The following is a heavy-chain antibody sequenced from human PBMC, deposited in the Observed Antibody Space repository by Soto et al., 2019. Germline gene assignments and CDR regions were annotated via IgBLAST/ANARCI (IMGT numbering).Heavy chain of an antibody. Sequence: SETLSLTCSVSDDSISSYYWSWIQQPPGKGLQWIGYVFYRGGTAYNPSLKSRVTISLDMSKKQFSLNLNSVTAADTAAYFCARVQLVDKVIDYWGQGTLVTVSS. V-gene: IGHV4-59*01. J-gene: IGHJ4*02. CDR1: DDSISSYY. CDR2: VFYRGGT. D-gene: IGHD1-1*01. CDR3: ARVQLVDKVIDY.